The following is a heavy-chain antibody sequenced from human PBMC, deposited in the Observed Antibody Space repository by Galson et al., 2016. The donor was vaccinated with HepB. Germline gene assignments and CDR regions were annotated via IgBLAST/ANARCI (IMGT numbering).Heavy chain of an antibody. V-gene: IGHV4-59*01. Sequence: SETLSLTCTVSGGSISSYYWTWIRQPPGTGLEWIGYIYHSGSTNYNPTLKSPLTMSLDTSKNQFSLKLGSLTAADTDVHYCARDWGDCGRTSCYAFDTWGQGTLVTVSS. D-gene: IGHD2-2*01. CDR1: GGSISSYY. CDR3: ARDWGDCGRTSCYAFDT. CDR2: IYHSGST. J-gene: IGHJ4*02.